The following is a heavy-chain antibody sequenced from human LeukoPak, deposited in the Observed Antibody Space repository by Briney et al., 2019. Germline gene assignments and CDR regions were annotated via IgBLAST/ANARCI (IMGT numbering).Heavy chain of an antibody. CDR1: GGSLNSNSYY. Sequence: SETLSLTCAVSGGSLNSNSYYWGWIRQPPGKGLEWIGSINYSGNTYCNPSLKSRVTISVDTSKNQFSLKLSSVTAADTAVYYCARYSSSSLIDYWGQGTLVTVSS. D-gene: IGHD6-6*01. J-gene: IGHJ4*02. V-gene: IGHV4-39*01. CDR3: ARYSSSSLIDY. CDR2: INYSGNT.